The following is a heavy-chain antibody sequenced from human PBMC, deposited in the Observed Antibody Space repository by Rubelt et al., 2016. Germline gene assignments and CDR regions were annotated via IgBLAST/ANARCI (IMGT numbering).Heavy chain of an antibody. D-gene: IGHD2-15*01. CDR3: ARVFVVVGSTWHFDY. V-gene: IGHV3-23*01. CDR1: GFTFNIYA. CDR2: ITSGGYTV. J-gene: IGHJ4*02. Sequence: GGSLRLSCAASGFTFNIYAMSWVRQAPGKGLEWVSFITSGGYTVLYADSVKGRFTISRDNAKNTLYLQMNSLRAEDTAVYYCARVFVVVGSTWHFDYWGQGTLVTVSS.